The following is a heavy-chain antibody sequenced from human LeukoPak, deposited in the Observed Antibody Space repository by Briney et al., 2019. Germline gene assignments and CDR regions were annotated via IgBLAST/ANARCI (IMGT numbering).Heavy chain of an antibody. CDR1: AFTFSNHA. Sequence: GGSLRLSCAASAFTFSNHAMSWVRQAPGKGLEWVSAISGSGGSTYYADSVKGRFTISRDNSKNTLYLQMNSLRAEDTAVYYCAKSSIFGVVIRPGYFDYWGQGTLVTVSS. CDR2: ISGSGGST. J-gene: IGHJ4*02. D-gene: IGHD3-3*02. CDR3: AKSSIFGVVIRPGYFDY. V-gene: IGHV3-23*01.